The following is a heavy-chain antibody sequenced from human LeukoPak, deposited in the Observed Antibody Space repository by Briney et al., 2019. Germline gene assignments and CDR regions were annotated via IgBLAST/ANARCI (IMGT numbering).Heavy chain of an antibody. CDR2: ISGSGGST. V-gene: IGHV3-23*01. Sequence: PGGTLRLSCAASGFTFSSYGMSWVRQAPGKGLEWVSAISGSGGSTYYADSVKGRFTISRDNAKNSLYLQMNSLRAEDTAVYYCARDRDTSNRPGRFDYWGQGTLVTVSS. CDR1: GFTFSSYG. J-gene: IGHJ4*02. CDR3: ARDRDTSNRPGRFDY. D-gene: IGHD2/OR15-2a*01.